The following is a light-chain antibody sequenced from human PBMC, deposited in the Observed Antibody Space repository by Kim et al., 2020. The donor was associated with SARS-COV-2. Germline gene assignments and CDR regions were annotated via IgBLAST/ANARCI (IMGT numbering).Light chain of an antibody. CDR2: DAS. V-gene: IGKV1-33*01. J-gene: IGKJ4*01. CDR3: QQYETLLT. Sequence: DIQMTQSPSSLSASVGDRVTITCQASQDIRTYLNWYQQKPGKVPKLLIYDASNLETGVPSRFSGSGSGTDFTFTISSLQPEDIAIYYCQQYETLLTFGGGTKVDIK. CDR1: QDIRTY.